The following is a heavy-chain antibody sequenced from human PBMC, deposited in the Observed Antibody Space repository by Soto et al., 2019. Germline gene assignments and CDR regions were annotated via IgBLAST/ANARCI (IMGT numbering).Heavy chain of an antibody. J-gene: IGHJ4*02. D-gene: IGHD5-18*01. Sequence: SESLSLTCAVSGGSISRGDYYWSCIRQPPGKGLEWIGYIYYSGSTYYNPSLKSRITISVDTSKNQFSLKLSSVTAADTAVYYCASNSYGYTFYYYWGQGTLVTVSS. V-gene: IGHV4-30-4*01. CDR1: GGSISRGDYY. CDR2: IYYSGST. CDR3: ASNSYGYTFYYY.